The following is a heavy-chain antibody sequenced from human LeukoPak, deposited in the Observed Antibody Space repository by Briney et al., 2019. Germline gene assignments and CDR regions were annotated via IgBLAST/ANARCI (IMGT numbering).Heavy chain of an antibody. D-gene: IGHD6-13*01. CDR1: GGSISSYY. V-gene: IGHV4-59*08. J-gene: IGHJ4*02. CDR3: ARASYSSSWYAVDY. Sequence: PSETLSLTCTVSGGSISSYYWSWIRQPPGKGLEWIGYIYYSGSTNYNPSLKSRVTISVDTSKNQFSLKLSSVTAADTAVCYCARASYSSSWYAVDYWGQGTLVTVSS. CDR2: IYYSGST.